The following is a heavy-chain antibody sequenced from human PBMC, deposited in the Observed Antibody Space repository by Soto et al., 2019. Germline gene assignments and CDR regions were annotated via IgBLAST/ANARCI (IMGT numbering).Heavy chain of an antibody. J-gene: IGHJ4*02. V-gene: IGHV3-30*18. D-gene: IGHD3-22*01. Sequence: PGGSLRLSCAASGFTFRSYGMHWVRQAPGKGLEWVTVISYDGSNKYYADSVKGRFTISRDNSKNTLYLQMNSLRAEDTAVYYCAKDTADYYDSSGYYPDDWGQGTLVTVSS. CDR1: GFTFRSYG. CDR2: ISYDGSNK. CDR3: AKDTADYYDSSGYYPDD.